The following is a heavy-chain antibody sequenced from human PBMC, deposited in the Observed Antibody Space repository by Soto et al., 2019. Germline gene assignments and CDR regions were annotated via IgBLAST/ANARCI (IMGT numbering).Heavy chain of an antibody. CDR1: GGSISSGGYY. CDR3: ARSTAKRGYSGYAYYFDY. D-gene: IGHD5-12*01. Sequence: SETLSLTCTVSGGSISSGGYYWSWIRQHPGKGLEWIGYIYYSGSTYYNPSLKSRVTISVDTSKNQFSLKLSSVTAADTAVYYCARSTAKRGYSGYAYYFDYWGQGTLVTVSS. V-gene: IGHV4-31*03. J-gene: IGHJ4*02. CDR2: IYYSGST.